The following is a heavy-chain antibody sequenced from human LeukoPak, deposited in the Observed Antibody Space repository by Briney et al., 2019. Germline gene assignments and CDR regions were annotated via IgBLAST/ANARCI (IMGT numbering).Heavy chain of an antibody. Sequence: GGSLRLSCAVSGITFSSFWMSWVRQAPGKGLEWVANIKQDGSEKYYVDSVKGRFTISRDNAKNSLYLQMNSLRAEDTAVYYCATYSSLNRREFQFWGQGTLLTVSS. D-gene: IGHD3-22*01. CDR1: GITFSSFW. CDR2: IKQDGSEK. CDR3: ATYSSLNRREFQF. V-gene: IGHV3-7*01. J-gene: IGHJ1*01.